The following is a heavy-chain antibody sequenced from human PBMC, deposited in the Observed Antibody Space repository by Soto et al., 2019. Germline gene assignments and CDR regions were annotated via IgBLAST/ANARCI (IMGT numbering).Heavy chain of an antibody. CDR3: ARGCVRSSGQPNDAFDI. J-gene: IGHJ3*02. CDR1: GGTFSSYA. V-gene: IGHV1-69*06. CDR2: IIPIFGTA. D-gene: IGHD6-19*01. Sequence: QVQLVQSGAEVKKPGSSVKVSCKASGGTFSSYAISWVRQAPGQGLEWMGGIIPIFGTANYAQKFQGRVTITADKSTSTAYMELSSLRSEDTAVYYCARGCVRSSGQPNDAFDIWGQGTMVTVSS.